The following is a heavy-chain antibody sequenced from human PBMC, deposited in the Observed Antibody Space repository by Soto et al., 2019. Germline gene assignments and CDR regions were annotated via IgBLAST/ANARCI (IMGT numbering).Heavy chain of an antibody. V-gene: IGHV1-2*02. Sequence: ASVKVSCKTSGYTFTGHYIHWVRQAPEQGPAWVGEIGPESGATRYAQKFQGRVTMTRDMSTTTVYMELNNLSPDDTAVYYCGRGRSGQLVVFYWGQGTPVTAPQ. CDR2: IGPESGAT. CDR1: GYTFTGHY. D-gene: IGHD1-26*01. CDR3: GRGRSGQLVVFY. J-gene: IGHJ4*02.